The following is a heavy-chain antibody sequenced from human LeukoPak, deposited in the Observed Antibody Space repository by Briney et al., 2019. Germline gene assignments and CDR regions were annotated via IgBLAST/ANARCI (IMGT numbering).Heavy chain of an antibody. D-gene: IGHD3-22*01. Sequence: GGSQRLSCAASGFTFSSYSMNWVRQAPGKGLEWVSSISSSSSYIYYADSVKGRFTISRDNAKNSLYLQMNSLRAEDTAVYYCVRDRGVYYYGSSGYYQDYWGQGTLVTVSS. V-gene: IGHV3-21*01. J-gene: IGHJ4*02. CDR1: GFTFSSYS. CDR2: ISSSSSYI. CDR3: VRDRGVYYYGSSGYYQDY.